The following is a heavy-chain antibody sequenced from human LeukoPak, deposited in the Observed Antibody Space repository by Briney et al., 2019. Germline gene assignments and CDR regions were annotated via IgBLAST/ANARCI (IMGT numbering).Heavy chain of an antibody. V-gene: IGHV4-34*01. Sequence: SETLSLTCAVYGGSFSGYYWSWIRQPPGKGLEWIGEINHSGSTNYNPSLKSRVTVSVGTSKNQFSLKLSSVTAADTAVCYCARGETTVTRAFDYWGQGTLVTVSS. J-gene: IGHJ4*02. CDR2: INHSGST. CDR1: GGSFSGYY. CDR3: ARGETTVTRAFDY. D-gene: IGHD4-11*01.